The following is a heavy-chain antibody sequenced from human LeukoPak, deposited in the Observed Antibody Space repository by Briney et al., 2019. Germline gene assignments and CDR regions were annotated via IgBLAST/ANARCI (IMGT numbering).Heavy chain of an antibody. CDR3: ARGPPRGYSYGYFDY. V-gene: IGHV3-30-3*01. D-gene: IGHD5-18*01. CDR1: GFTFSDYY. Sequence: GGSLRLSCTVSGFTFSDYYMSWVRQAPGKGLEWVAVISYDGSNKYYADSVKGRFTISRDNSKNTLYLQMNSLRAEDTAVYYCARGPPRGYSYGYFDYWGQGTLVTVSS. J-gene: IGHJ4*02. CDR2: ISYDGSNK.